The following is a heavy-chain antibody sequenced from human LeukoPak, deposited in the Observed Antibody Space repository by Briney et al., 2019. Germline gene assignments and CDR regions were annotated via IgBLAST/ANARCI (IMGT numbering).Heavy chain of an antibody. Sequence: PGGSLRLSCAASAFTFSSYSMNWVRQAPGKGLEWISYISSRSGTIYYADSVKGRFTISRDTSKNTLFLQMNGLRTEDTAVYYCARDTALSVAHYYFDYWGQGTLVTVPS. J-gene: IGHJ4*02. D-gene: IGHD6-19*01. CDR2: ISSRSGTI. V-gene: IGHV3-48*01. CDR3: ARDTALSVAHYYFDY. CDR1: AFTFSSYS.